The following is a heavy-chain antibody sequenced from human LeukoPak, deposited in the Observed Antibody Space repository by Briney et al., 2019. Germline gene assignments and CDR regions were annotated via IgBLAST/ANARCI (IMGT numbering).Heavy chain of an antibody. CDR2: INHSGST. V-gene: IGHV4-34*01. CDR3: ARSSAGLLQH. Sequence: PSETLSLTCTVSGGSISSYYWSWIRQPPGKGLEWIGEINHSGSTNYNPSLKSRVTISVDTSKNQFSLKLSSVTAADTAVYYCARSSAGLLQHWGQGTLVTVSS. D-gene: IGHD3-10*01. J-gene: IGHJ1*01. CDR1: GGSISSYY.